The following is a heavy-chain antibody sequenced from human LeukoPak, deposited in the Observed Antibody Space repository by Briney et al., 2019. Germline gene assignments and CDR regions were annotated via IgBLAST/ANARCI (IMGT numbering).Heavy chain of an antibody. CDR1: GFTFSNYA. D-gene: IGHD1-26*01. CDR3: ARGAKWAYYFDY. V-gene: IGHV3-74*01. Sequence: GGSLRLSCAASGFTFSNYAMSWVRQVPGRGLEWVSRINGDESSTNYADSVKGRFTISRDNAKDTLYLHMNSLTAEDTAVYYCARGAKWAYYFDYWGQGTLVTVSS. J-gene: IGHJ4*02. CDR2: INGDESST.